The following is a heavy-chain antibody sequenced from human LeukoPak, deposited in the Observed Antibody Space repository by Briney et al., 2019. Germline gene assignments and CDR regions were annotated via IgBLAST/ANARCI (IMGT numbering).Heavy chain of an antibody. Sequence: SQTLSLTCTVSGGSISSGDYYWSWIRQPPGEGLEWIGYIYYSGTTYYNPSLKSRVTISVDTSKKQFSLKLSSVTAADTAVYYWARSDSSGYLRWFDPWGQGTLVTVSS. CDR3: ARSDSSGYLRWFDP. CDR1: GGSISSGDYY. J-gene: IGHJ5*02. D-gene: IGHD3-22*01. CDR2: IYYSGTT. V-gene: IGHV4-30-4*01.